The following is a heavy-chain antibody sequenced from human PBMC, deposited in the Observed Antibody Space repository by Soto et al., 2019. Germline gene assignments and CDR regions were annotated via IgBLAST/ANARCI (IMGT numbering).Heavy chain of an antibody. CDR3: ATGKYCSGGSCYPSLYYYYMDV. CDR2: FDPEDGET. J-gene: IGHJ6*03. Sequence: ASVKVSCKVSGYTLTELSMHWVRQAPGKGLEWMGGFDPEDGETIYAQKFQGRVTMTEDTSTDTAYMELSSLRSEDTAVYYCATGKYCSGGSCYPSLYYYYMDVWGKGTTVTVSS. V-gene: IGHV1-24*01. D-gene: IGHD2-15*01. CDR1: GYTLTELS.